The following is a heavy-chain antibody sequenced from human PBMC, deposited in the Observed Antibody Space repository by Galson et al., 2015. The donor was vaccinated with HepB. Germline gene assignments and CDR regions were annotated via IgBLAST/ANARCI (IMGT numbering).Heavy chain of an antibody. D-gene: IGHD6-19*01. J-gene: IGHJ6*01. CDR2: GTHNGST. Sequence: ETLSLTCAVYGGSFSSSSWSWIRQPPGKGLEWIGEGTHNGSTNYNPSLRSRVIMTLDTSKNQFSLRLTSVSAADTAVYFCARGPRWLAPQYSALDVWGQGTTVIVSS. V-gene: IGHV4-34*01. CDR3: ARGPRWLAPQYSALDV. CDR1: GGSFSSSS.